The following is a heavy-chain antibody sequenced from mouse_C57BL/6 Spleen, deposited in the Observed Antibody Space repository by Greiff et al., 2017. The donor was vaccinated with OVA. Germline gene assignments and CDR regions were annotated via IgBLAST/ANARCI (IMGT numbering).Heavy chain of an antibody. J-gene: IGHJ3*01. CDR2: IDPSDSYT. Sequence: QVQLQQPGAELVRPGTSVELSCKASGYTFTSYWMHWVKQRPGQGLEWIGVIDPSDSYTNYNQKFKGKATLTVDTSSSTAYMQLSSLTSEDSAVYYCARKGVPAWFAYWGQGTLVTVSA. D-gene: IGHD2-14*01. V-gene: IGHV1-59*01. CDR1: GYTFTSYW. CDR3: ARKGVPAWFAY.